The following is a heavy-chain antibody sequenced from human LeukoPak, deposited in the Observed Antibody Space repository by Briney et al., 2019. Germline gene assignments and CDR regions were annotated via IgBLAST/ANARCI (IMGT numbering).Heavy chain of an antibody. CDR2: IYLGDSDT. J-gene: IGHJ3*02. V-gene: IGHV5-51*01. D-gene: IGHD1-26*01. CDR3: ARSGGNYYSI. Sequence: GESLKISCKGSGYSFSTYWIGWVRQMPGKGLEWMGIIYLGDSDTIYSPSFQGQVTISADKSTSTANLQWSSLKASDTAMYYCARSGGNYYSIWGQGTMVTVSS. CDR1: GYSFSTYW.